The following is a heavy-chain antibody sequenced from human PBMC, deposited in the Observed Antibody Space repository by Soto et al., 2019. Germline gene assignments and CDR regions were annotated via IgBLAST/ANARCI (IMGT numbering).Heavy chain of an antibody. CDR2: INHSGST. CDR1: GGSFSGYY. D-gene: IGHD6-13*01. Sequence: SETLSLTCAVYGGSFSGYYWSWIRQPPGKGLEWIGEINHSGSTNYNPSLKSRVTISVDTSKNQFSLKVSSVTAADTAVYYCASRGPAAAEFDYWGQGTLVTVSS. CDR3: ASRGPAAAEFDY. V-gene: IGHV4-34*01. J-gene: IGHJ4*02.